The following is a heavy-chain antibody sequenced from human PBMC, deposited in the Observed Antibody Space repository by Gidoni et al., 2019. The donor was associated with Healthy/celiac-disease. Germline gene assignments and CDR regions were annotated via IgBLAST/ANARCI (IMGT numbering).Heavy chain of an antibody. Sequence: QVQLQESGPGLVKPSETLSLTCTVSGGSISSYYWSWIRQPPGKGLEWIGYIYYSGSTNYNPSLKSRVTISVDTSKNQFSLKLSSVTAADTAVYYCARNYYDSSGYYEVLMDVWGQGTTVTVSS. D-gene: IGHD3-22*01. V-gene: IGHV4-59*01. CDR1: GGSISSYY. CDR3: ARNYYDSSGYYEVLMDV. J-gene: IGHJ6*02. CDR2: IYYSGST.